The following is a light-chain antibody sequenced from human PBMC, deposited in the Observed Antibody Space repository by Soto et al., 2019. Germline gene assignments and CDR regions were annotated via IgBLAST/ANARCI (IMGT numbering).Light chain of an antibody. V-gene: IGLV1-47*01. J-gene: IGLJ2*01. Sequence: QSVLTQPPSASGTPGQRVTIFCSGSRSNIGNNDVYWYQQLPGTATKLLIYRNSQGQSGVPDRFSGSKSGTSASLTIRGVRTEGEADYYCAGWDGILSGIFRGGTKLTVL. CDR3: AGWDGILSGI. CDR2: RNS. CDR1: RSNIGNND.